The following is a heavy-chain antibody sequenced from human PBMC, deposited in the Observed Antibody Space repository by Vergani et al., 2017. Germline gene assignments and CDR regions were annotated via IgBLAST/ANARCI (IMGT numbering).Heavy chain of an antibody. D-gene: IGHD2-2*01. CDR1: GFTFSSYA. CDR3: AKGGAAANYYYYYMDV. CDR2: ISGSGGST. V-gene: IGHV3-23*04. Sequence: EVQLVESGGGLVQPGGSLRLSCAASGFTFSSYAMSWVRQAPGKGLEWVSAISGSGGSTYYADSVKGRFTISRDNSKNTLYLQMNSLRAEDTAVYYCAKGGAAANYYYYYMDVWGKGTTVTVSS. J-gene: IGHJ6*03.